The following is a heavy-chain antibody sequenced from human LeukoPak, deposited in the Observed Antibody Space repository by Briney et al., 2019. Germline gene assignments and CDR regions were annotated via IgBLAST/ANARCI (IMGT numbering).Heavy chain of an antibody. CDR2: INHSGST. CDR1: DYSISRGYY. CDR3: AREQAALFDH. V-gene: IGHV4-38-2*02. J-gene: IGHJ4*02. D-gene: IGHD6-13*01. Sequence: SETLSLTRTVSDYSISRGYYWGWIRQPPGKGLEWIGSINHSGSTYYNPSLKSRVTMSVDTSKNQFSLKLNSVTAADTAVYYCAREQAALFDHWGQGTLVTVSS.